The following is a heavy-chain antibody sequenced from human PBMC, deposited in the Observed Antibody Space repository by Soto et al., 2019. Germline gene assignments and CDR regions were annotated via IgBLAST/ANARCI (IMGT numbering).Heavy chain of an antibody. CDR2: ILVGGST. Sequence: GGSLRLSCAVSGFICSSYDMSWVRQAPGKGLEWVSTILVGGSTHYEDAVKGRFTISRDTSKNTVYLQMNSLTAGDTAVYYCAKATATSGGAFEIYGQGXMVTVSS. CDR1: GFICSSYD. V-gene: IGHV3-23*01. CDR3: AKATATSGGAFEI. D-gene: IGHD1-1*01. J-gene: IGHJ3*02.